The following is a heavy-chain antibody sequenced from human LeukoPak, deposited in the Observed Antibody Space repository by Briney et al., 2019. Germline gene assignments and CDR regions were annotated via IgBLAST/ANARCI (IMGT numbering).Heavy chain of an antibody. CDR3: ARGQRAYCGGDCYSSDAFDI. Sequence: SVKVSCKASGYTFTGYYMHWVRQAPGQGLEWMGGIIPIFGTANYAQKFQGRVTITADESTSTAYMELSSLRSEDTAVYYCARGQRAYCGGDCYSSDAFDIWGQGTMVTVSS. V-gene: IGHV1-69*13. CDR2: IIPIFGTA. J-gene: IGHJ3*02. D-gene: IGHD2-21*01. CDR1: GYTFTGYY.